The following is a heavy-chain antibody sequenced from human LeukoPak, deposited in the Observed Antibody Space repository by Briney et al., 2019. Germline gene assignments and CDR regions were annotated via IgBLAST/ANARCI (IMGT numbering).Heavy chain of an antibody. J-gene: IGHJ4*02. CDR1: GFTFSSYG. CDR2: IWYDGSNK. CDR3: AKEKVLTYSGSYYYFDY. Sequence: GGSLRLSCAASGFTFSSYGMHWVRQAPGKGPEWVAVIWYDGSNKYYADSVKGRFTIFRDNSKNTLYLQMNSLRAEDTAVYYCAKEKVLTYSGSYYYFDYWGQGTLVTVSS. D-gene: IGHD1-26*01. V-gene: IGHV3-33*06.